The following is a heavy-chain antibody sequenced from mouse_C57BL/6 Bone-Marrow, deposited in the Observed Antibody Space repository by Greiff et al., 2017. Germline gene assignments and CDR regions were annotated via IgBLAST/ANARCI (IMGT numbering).Heavy chain of an antibody. D-gene: IGHD4-1*02. J-gene: IGHJ2*01. Sequence: QVQLQQPGAELVRPGSSVKLSCKASGYTFTSYWMDWVKQRPGQGLEWIGNLYPSDSETHYNQKFKDKATLTVDKSSSTAYMQLSSLTSEDSAVYYCAQLGPFDYWGQGTTLTVSS. CDR3: AQLGPFDY. V-gene: IGHV1-61*01. CDR1: GYTFTSYW. CDR2: LYPSDSET.